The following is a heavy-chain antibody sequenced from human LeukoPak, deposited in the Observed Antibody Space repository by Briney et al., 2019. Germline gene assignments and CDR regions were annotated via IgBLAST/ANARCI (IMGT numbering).Heavy chain of an antibody. CDR1: GFTFSNYA. CDR2: ITGSGGNT. D-gene: IGHD3-9*01. Sequence: GGSLRLSCAASGFTFSNYAMSWVRQTPGKGLEWVSAITGSGGNTYYADSVKGRFTISRDNSKNTVFLQMNSLRAEDTAVYYCAKWGDYDVLTGYYVSDYWGQGTLVTVSS. V-gene: IGHV3-23*01. CDR3: AKWGDYDVLTGYYVSDY. J-gene: IGHJ4*02.